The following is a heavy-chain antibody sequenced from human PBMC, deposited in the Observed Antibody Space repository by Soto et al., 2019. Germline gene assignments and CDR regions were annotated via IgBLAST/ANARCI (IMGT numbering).Heavy chain of an antibody. J-gene: IGHJ3*02. CDR3: ASLDYYDSSGYYMDAFDI. D-gene: IGHD3-22*01. CDR1: GYTFTSYD. V-gene: IGHV1-8*01. Sequence: ASVKVSCKASGYTFTSYDINCVRQATGQGLEWMGWMNPNSGNTGYAQKFQGRVTMTRNTSISTAYMELSSLRSEDTAVYYCASLDYYDSSGYYMDAFDIWGQGTMVTVSS. CDR2: MNPNSGNT.